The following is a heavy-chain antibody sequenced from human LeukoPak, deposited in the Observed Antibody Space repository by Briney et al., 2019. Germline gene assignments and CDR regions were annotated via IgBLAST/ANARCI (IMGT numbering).Heavy chain of an antibody. V-gene: IGHV4-4*08. CDR3: AGRGQRYFRD. Sequence: SETLSLTCSVSGDSISSDYWSWIRQPPGKGVEWIGYISRIGNTDYNPSLKSRVTISLDTSKNQLSLNLTSVTAADTAVYYCAGRGQRYFRDWGQGTLVTVSS. J-gene: IGHJ1*01. CDR1: GDSISSDY. CDR2: ISRIGNT.